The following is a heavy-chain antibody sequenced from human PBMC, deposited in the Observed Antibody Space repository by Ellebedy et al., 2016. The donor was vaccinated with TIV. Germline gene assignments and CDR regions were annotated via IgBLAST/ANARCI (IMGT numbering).Heavy chain of an antibody. CDR1: GFTFSDYY. CDR3: ARDVGYYFGSGSYYPD. Sequence: GESLKISCAASGFTFSDYYMSWIRQVPGKGLEWVSYISSSSSYTNYADSVKGRFTISRDNAKNSLYLQMNSLRAEDTAVYFCARDVGYYFGSGSYYPDWGQGTLVTVSS. CDR2: ISSSSSYT. D-gene: IGHD3-10*01. V-gene: IGHV3-11*06. J-gene: IGHJ4*02.